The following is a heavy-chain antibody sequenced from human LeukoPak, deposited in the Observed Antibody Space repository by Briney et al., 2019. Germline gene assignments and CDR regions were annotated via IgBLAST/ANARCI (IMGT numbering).Heavy chain of an antibody. CDR2: IYYSGST. CDR1: GGSISSSSYY. J-gene: IGHJ4*02. CDR3: ARRRVRGVHTPFDY. Sequence: PSETLPLTCTVSGGSISSSSYYWGWIRQPPGKGLEWIGSIYYSGSTYYNPSLKSRVTISVDTSKNQFSLKLSSVTAADTAVYYCARRRVRGVHTPFDYWGQGTLVTVSS. D-gene: IGHD3-10*01. V-gene: IGHV4-39*07.